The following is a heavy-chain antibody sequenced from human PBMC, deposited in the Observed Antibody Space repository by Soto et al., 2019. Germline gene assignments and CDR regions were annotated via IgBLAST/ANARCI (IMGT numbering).Heavy chain of an antibody. D-gene: IGHD3-3*01. V-gene: IGHV4-34*01. CDR3: ARRGNWSNRWGSTYIWFDP. CDR2: INDRGST. J-gene: IGHJ5*02. CDR1: GGSFSGYF. Sequence: SETLSLTCAVYGGSFSGYFWNWIRQPPGKGLEWIGEINDRGSTNYNPSLKSRVTISGDTSKNQFSLKLSAATAPDTAVYYCARRGNWSNRWGSTYIWFDPWGQGTLVTVSS.